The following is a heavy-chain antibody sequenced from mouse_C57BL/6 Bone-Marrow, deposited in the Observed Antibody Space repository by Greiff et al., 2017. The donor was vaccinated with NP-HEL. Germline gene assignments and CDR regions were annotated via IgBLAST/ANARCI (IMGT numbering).Heavy chain of an antibody. CDR1: GFSLTSYG. D-gene: IGHD1-1*01. CDR2: IWSGGST. J-gene: IGHJ3*01. Sequence: QVQLKESGPGLVQPSQSLSITCTVSGFSLTSYGVHWVRQSPGKGLKWLGVIWSGGSTDYNAAFISRLSISKDNSKSQVFFKMNSLQADDTAIYYCARSYYGSSYLAWFAYWGQGTLVTVSA. V-gene: IGHV2-2*01. CDR3: ARSYYGSSYLAWFAY.